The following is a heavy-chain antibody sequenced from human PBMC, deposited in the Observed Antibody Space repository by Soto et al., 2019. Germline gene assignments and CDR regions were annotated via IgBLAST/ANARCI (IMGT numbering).Heavy chain of an antibody. CDR1: GGLFSSFA. CDR3: ARGGGPYVWFNEF. D-gene: IGHD3-16*01. J-gene: IGHJ4*02. Sequence: QGQLVQSGPEVKRPGSSVKVSCKDSGGLFSSFAISWVRQAPGQGLEWLGGIIPVFGTTNYAEKFQDRVTITADESTNTAYMELSSLISGDTAMYYCARGGGPYVWFNEFWGQGTLVTVSS. CDR2: IIPVFGTT. V-gene: IGHV1-69*01.